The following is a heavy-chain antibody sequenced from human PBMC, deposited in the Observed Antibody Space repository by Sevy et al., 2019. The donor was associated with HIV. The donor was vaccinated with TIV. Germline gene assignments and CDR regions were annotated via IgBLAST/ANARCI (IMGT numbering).Heavy chain of an antibody. CDR2: IKSKTDGGTT. CDR3: TTGGSILKY. CDR1: GFTFSNVW. J-gene: IGHJ4*02. V-gene: IGHV3-15*01. D-gene: IGHD2-21*01. Sequence: GGSLRLSCAASGFTFSNVWMSWVRQAPGKGLEWVGHIKSKTDGGTTDYAAPVKGRFAISRDDSKNMLYLQMNSLKTEDTAVYYCTTGGSILKYWCQGTLVTVSS.